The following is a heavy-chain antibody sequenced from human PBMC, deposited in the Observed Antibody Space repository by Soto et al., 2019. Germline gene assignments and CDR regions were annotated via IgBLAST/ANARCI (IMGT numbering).Heavy chain of an antibody. D-gene: IGHD4-17*01. CDR1: GFTFSNYW. CDR3: PKLRGDYTVFDY. CDR2: IKQDGSVK. J-gene: IGHJ4*02. V-gene: IGHV3-7*03. Sequence: GGSLRLSCAPSGFTFSNYWMSWVRQAPGQGLEWVASIKQDGSVKHYVDSVKGRFTISRDNAEKSLHLQMNSLRAEDTAVYYCPKLRGDYTVFDYWGQGARVTVSS.